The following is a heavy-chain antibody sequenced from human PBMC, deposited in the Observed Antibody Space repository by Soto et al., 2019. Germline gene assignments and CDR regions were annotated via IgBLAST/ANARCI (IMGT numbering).Heavy chain of an antibody. V-gene: IGHV1-69*01. CDR2: LIRIFGTA. CDR1: GGTFGHYA. J-gene: IGHJ6*02. CDR3: ARETYSTTWYVYYYGMDV. Sequence: QVQLVQSGAEVKKPGSSVKVSCKASGGTFGHYAINWFRQAPGQGLEWIGGLIRIFGTAKYAEKFQGRVTITADESTSTAYTELSSLRSEDTAVYYCARETYSTTWYVYYYGMDVWGQGTTVTVSS. D-gene: IGHD6-13*01.